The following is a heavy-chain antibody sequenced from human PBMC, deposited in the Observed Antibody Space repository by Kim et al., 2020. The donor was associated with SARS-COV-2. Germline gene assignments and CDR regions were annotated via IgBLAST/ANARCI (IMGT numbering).Heavy chain of an antibody. J-gene: IGHJ4*02. Sequence: GGSLRLSCVASGFSFSNYGMHWVRQAPGKGLEWVAIVSYEGRNTYYSTSVKGRFTISRDNSKNTVFLQMNSLTTEDTALYYCVKGAGFTKIIVDYYFDYWGQGTLVTVSS. D-gene: IGHD3-22*01. CDR2: VSYEGRNT. CDR3: VKGAGFTKIIVDYYFDY. CDR1: GFSFSNYG. V-gene: IGHV3-30*18.